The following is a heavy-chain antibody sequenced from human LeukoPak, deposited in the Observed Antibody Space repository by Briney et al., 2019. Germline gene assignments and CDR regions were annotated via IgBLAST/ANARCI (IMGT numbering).Heavy chain of an antibody. J-gene: IGHJ2*01. CDR3: AKDGHGYNLDWYFDL. Sequence: GRSLRLSCAASGFTFSSYGMHWVRQAPGKGLEWVAVISYDGSNKYYADSVKGRFTISRDNSKNTLYLQMNSLRAEDTAVYYCAKDGHGYNLDWYFDLWGRGTLVTVSS. CDR1: GFTFSSYG. CDR2: ISYDGSNK. D-gene: IGHD5-24*01. V-gene: IGHV3-30*18.